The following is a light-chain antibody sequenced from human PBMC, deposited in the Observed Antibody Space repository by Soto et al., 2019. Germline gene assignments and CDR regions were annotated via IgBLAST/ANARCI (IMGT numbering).Light chain of an antibody. J-gene: IGKJ2*01. CDR3: QESFSPLYT. V-gene: IGKV1-39*01. CDR2: AAS. CDR1: QTIHNF. Sequence: DIQLTQSPSSLPASVGDRVTITCRASQTIHNFLNWYQQTPGKAPKLLIYAASNLRGGVPSRFSGGGSGTDFTLTINSLQPEDFATYYCQESFSPLYTFGRGTMLDI.